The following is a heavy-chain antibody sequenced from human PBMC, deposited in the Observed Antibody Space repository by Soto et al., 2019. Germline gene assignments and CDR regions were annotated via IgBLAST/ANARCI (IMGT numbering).Heavy chain of an antibody. D-gene: IGHD3-22*01. CDR2: ISSSVSTI. CDR3: ARGPSSDYDSS. Sequence: XEFLRLSCAAPGFTFSDYYMSWIRQAPGEGLEWVSYISSSVSTIYYADSVKGRFTISRDNAKNSLYLQMNSLRAEDTAVYYCARGPSSDYDSSWGQGTLVTVSS. J-gene: IGHJ4*02. V-gene: IGHV3-11*01. CDR1: GFTFSDYY.